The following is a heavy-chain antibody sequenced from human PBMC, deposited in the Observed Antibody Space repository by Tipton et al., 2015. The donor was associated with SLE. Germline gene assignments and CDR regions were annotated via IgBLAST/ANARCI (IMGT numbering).Heavy chain of an antibody. Sequence: SLRLSCAASGFTFSSYSINWVRQAPGKGLEWVSYISSSGSTIYYADSVKGRFTISRDNAKNSLYLQMNSLRAEDTAVYYCARDRSIAVAGKRGFDYWGQGTLVTVSS. CDR3: ARDRSIAVAGKRGFDY. CDR2: ISSSGSTI. V-gene: IGHV3-48*04. J-gene: IGHJ4*02. D-gene: IGHD6-19*01. CDR1: GFTFSSYS.